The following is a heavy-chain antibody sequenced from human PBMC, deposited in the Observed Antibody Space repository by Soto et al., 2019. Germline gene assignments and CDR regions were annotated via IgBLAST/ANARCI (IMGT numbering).Heavy chain of an antibody. CDR3: ARVREMATIYADFDI. CDR1: GYTFGRYS. D-gene: IGHD5-12*01. Sequence: PVWARSLSLVPSGYTFGRYSLHWVRQAPFHVLARVSSISSSSSYIYYAESLKGRFTISRDNAKKSLYLQMNSLRAEDTAVYYCARVREMATIYADFDIWGQGTMAPDSS. J-gene: IGHJ3*02. V-gene: IGHV3-21*04. CDR2: ISSSSSYI.